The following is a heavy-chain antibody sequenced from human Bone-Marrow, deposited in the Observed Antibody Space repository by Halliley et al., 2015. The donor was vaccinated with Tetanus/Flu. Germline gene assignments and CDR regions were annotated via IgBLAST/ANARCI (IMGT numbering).Heavy chain of an antibody. Sequence: IFHRGNTNYSPSLKSRVTLSIDKSENQFSLRLTSVAAADTAVYYCARKTYDSRGYREFYFDDWGQGTLLTVSS. CDR2: IFHRGNT. D-gene: IGHD3-22*01. J-gene: IGHJ4*02. V-gene: IGHV4-4*02. CDR3: ARKTYDSRGYREFYFDD.